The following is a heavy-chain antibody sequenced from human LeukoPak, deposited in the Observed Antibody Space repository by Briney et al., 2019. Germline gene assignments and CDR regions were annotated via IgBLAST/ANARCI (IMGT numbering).Heavy chain of an antibody. D-gene: IGHD3-10*02. CDR2: IHGGGTT. J-gene: IGHJ6*02. CDR3: ARERVYVASGGGLIDAYLFYYYGMDV. Sequence: GESLRLSCAVSGFPVSSNYMTWVRQAPGKGLEWVSVIHGGGTTNCADSVKGRFTISRDDSENTLYLQMNSVRTEDTAVYFCARERVYVASGGGLIDAYLFYYYGMDVWGQGTTVTVSS. CDR1: GFPVSSNY. V-gene: IGHV3-53*01.